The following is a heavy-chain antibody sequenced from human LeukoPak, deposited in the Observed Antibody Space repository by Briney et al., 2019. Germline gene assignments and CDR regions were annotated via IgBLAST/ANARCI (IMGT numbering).Heavy chain of an antibody. D-gene: IGHD2-15*01. CDR2: ISSSGSTI. CDR1: GFTFSSYE. V-gene: IGHV3-48*03. CDR3: GRTLGYCCGGWCHGYLLLGKDV. J-gene: IGHJ6*02. Sequence: GGSLRLSCAASGFTFSSYEMNWVRQAPGKGLEWVSYISSSGSTIYYADSVKGRFTISRDNAKNSLYLQMNSLRAEDTAVYYCGRTLGYCCGGWCHGYLLLGKDVWGQGT.